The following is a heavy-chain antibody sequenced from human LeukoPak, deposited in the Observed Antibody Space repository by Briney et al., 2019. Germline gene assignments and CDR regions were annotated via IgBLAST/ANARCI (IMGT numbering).Heavy chain of an antibody. D-gene: IGHD2-2*01. CDR1: GYTFTSYG. V-gene: IGHV1-18*01. CDR3: ARDSETIVVPAALYYYYYYIDV. Sequence: ASVKVSCKASGYTFTSYGISWVRQAPGQGLEWMGWISAYNGNTNYAQKLQGRVTMTTDTSTSTAYMELRSLRSDDTAVYYCARDSETIVVPAALYYYYYYIDVWGKGTTVTVSS. CDR2: ISAYNGNT. J-gene: IGHJ6*03.